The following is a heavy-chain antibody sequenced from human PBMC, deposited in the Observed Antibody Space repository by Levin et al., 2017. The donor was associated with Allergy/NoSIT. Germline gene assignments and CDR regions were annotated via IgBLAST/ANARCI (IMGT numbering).Heavy chain of an antibody. CDR1: GGSISSSSYY. CDR3: ARHIRDSWFGETTNWFDP. V-gene: IGHV4-39*01. CDR2: IYYSGST. Sequence: SQTLSLTCTVSGGSISSSSYYWGWIRQPPGKGLEWIGSIYYSGSTYYNPSLKSRVTISVDTSKNQFSLKLSSVTAADTAVYYCARHIRDSWFGETTNWFDPWGQGTLVTVSS. J-gene: IGHJ5*02. D-gene: IGHD3-10*01.